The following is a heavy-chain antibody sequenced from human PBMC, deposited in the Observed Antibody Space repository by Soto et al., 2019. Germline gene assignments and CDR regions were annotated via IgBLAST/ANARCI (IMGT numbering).Heavy chain of an antibody. CDR3: ASGLRTTRNWFDP. CDR2: ISSSSSYI. J-gene: IGHJ5*02. V-gene: IGHV3-21*01. D-gene: IGHD4-17*01. CDR1: GFTFSSYS. Sequence: GGSLRLSCAASGFTFSSYSMNWVRQAPGKGLEWVSSISSSSSYIYYADSVKGRFTISRDNAKNSLYLQMNSLRAENTAVYYCASGLRTTRNWFDPWGQGTLVTVSS.